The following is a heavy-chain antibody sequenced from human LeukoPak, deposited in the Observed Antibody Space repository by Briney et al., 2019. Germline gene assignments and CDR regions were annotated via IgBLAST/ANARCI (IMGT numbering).Heavy chain of an antibody. Sequence: SETLSLTCTVSGGSIGDSISPYYYNWIRLTPGKGLEWIGYIVYTGTTHYNPSLGSRVIMSIDTSKNHFSLNLSSLTAADTAIYYCARASINPERRAFDMWRQGSLVTVSA. V-gene: IGHV4-61*03. J-gene: IGHJ3*02. CDR1: GGSIGDSISPYY. D-gene: IGHD5-12*01. CDR2: IVYTGTT. CDR3: ARASINPERRAFDM.